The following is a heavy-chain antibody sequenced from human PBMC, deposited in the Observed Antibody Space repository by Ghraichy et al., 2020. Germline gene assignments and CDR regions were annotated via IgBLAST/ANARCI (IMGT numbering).Heavy chain of an antibody. CDR2: IYYSGST. J-gene: IGHJ3*02. V-gene: IGHV4-59*01. CDR1: GGSISSYY. CDR3: ARDIEPRLTPGAFDI. Sequence: SETLSLTCTVSGGSISSYYWSWIRQPPGKGLEWIGYIYYSGSTNYNPSLKSRVTISVDTSKNQFSLKLSSVTAADTAVYYCARDIEPRLTPGAFDIWGQGTMVTVSS. D-gene: IGHD4-17*01.